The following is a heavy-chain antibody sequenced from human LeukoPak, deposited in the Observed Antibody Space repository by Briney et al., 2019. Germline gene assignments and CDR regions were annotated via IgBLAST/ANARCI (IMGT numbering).Heavy chain of an antibody. V-gene: IGHV3-33*06. CDR1: GFTFSSYG. J-gene: IGHJ5*02. CDR2: IWNDGSNK. D-gene: IGHD4-17*01. CDR3: AKGARGDTVTSIVGLNWFDP. Sequence: PGGSLRLSCAASGFTFSSYGTHWVRQAPGKGLEWVAVIWNDGSNKYYADSVKGRFTISRDNSKNTLYLQMNSLRAEDTAVYYCAKGARGDTVTSIVGLNWFDPWGQGTLVTVSS.